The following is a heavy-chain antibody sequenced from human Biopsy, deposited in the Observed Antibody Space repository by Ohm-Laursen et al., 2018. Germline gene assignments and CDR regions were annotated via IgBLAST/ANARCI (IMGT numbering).Heavy chain of an antibody. CDR2: VYYSGST. J-gene: IGHJ6*02. V-gene: IGHV4-59*01. Sequence: GTLSLTCIVSGGSISSDYWSWIRQTPGKGLEWIGYVYYSGSTNYNPSLKSRVTISVDTSKNQFSLRLNSVTAADTAVYYCARATNSTGWPYYYFYGMDVWGQGTTVTVSS. D-gene: IGHD2/OR15-2a*01. CDR1: GGSISSDY. CDR3: ARATNSTGWPYYYFYGMDV.